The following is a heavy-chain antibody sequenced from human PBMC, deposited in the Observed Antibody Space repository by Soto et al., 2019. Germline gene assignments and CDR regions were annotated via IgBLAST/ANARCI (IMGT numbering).Heavy chain of an antibody. D-gene: IGHD6-13*01. J-gene: IGHJ4*02. V-gene: IGHV5-51*01. CDR3: AKSSVWYPYFDS. Sequence: PGESLKISCKGSGYSFTSYWIGWVRQMPGKGLEWMGIIYPGDSDTRYSPSFQGQVTISRDNSRDTLFLQMNSLRAEDTAIYYCAKSSVWYPYFDSWGQGTLVTVSS. CDR2: IYPGDSDT. CDR1: GYSFTSYW.